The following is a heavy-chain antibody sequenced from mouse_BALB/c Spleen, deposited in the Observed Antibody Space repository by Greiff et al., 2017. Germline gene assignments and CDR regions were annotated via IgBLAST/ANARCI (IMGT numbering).Heavy chain of an antibody. J-gene: IGHJ1*01. CDR1: GYTFTSYW. CDR3: AKYGSSPDWYFDV. D-gene: IGHD1-1*01. CDR2: INPSTGYT. Sequence: VKLQESGAELAKPGASVKMSCKASGYTFTSYWMHWVKQRPGQGLEWIGYINPSTGYTEYNQKFKDKATLTADKSSSTAYMQLSSLTSEDSAVYYCAKYGSSPDWYFDVWGAGTTVTVSS. V-gene: IGHV1-7*01.